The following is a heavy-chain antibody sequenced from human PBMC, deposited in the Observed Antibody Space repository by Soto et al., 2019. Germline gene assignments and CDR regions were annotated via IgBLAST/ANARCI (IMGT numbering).Heavy chain of an antibody. V-gene: IGHV3-23*01. CDR1: EFIFRGYA. Sequence: PGGSLRLSSAASEFIFRGYAMNWVRHAPGKGLEWVSAISGSGGITYYADFVKGRFTISRDNSKNTLYLQMNSLRAEDTAVYYCAKAEKSSAVAGYFDSWGQGTLVTVSS. CDR2: ISGSGGIT. CDR3: AKAEKSSAVAGYFDS. J-gene: IGHJ4*02. D-gene: IGHD6-19*01.